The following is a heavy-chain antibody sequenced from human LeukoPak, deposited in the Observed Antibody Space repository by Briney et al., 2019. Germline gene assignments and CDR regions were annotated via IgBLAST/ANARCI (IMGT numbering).Heavy chain of an antibody. CDR2: ISVSDGST. V-gene: IGHV3-23*01. CDR3: AKDRYCSSTNCPYDY. Sequence: GGSLRLSCAPSGFTSSDYTMNWVRQAPGKGLEWVSGISVSDGSTYYADSVKGRFTMSRDNSNNMLFLQMNSLRAEDTAVYYCAKDRYCSSTNCPYDYWGQGTLVAVSS. CDR1: GFTSSDYT. D-gene: IGHD2-2*01. J-gene: IGHJ4*02.